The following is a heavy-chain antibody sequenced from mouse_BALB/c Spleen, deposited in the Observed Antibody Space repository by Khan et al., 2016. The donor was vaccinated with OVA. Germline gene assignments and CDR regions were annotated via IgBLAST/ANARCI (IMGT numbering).Heavy chain of an antibody. D-gene: IGHD4-1*01. V-gene: IGHV5-6*01. Sequence: EVELVESGGDLVKPGGSLKLSCAASGFTFSSYGMSWVRQTPDKRLEWVATISSGGSYTYYPDSVKGRFTISRDNAKNTLYLQMSSLKSEDTARYYCASHLTGSFAYWGQGTLVTVSA. CDR3: ASHLTGSFAY. CDR2: ISSGGSYT. CDR1: GFTFSSYG. J-gene: IGHJ3*01.